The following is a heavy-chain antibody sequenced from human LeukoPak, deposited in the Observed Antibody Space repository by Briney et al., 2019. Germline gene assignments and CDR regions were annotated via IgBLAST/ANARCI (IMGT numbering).Heavy chain of an antibody. CDR1: GFTFSTYS. CDR2: VSSSSSYI. V-gene: IGHV3-21*01. D-gene: IGHD6-19*01. J-gene: IGHJ4*02. Sequence: SGGSLRLSCAASGFTFSTYSMIWVRQAPGKGLEWVSSVSSSSSYIYYADSVKGRFTISRDNAKNSLYLQMSSLRAEDTAVYYCARVKAEEYSSGWYQDYWGQGTLVTVSS. CDR3: ARVKAEEYSSGWYQDY.